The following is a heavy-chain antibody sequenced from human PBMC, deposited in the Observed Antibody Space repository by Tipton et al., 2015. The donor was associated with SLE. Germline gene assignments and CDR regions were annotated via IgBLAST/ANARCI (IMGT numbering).Heavy chain of an antibody. CDR1: SYSISSGYY. Sequence: TLSLTCAVSSYSISSGYYWGWIRQPPGKGLEWIGSIYHSGSTYYNPSLKSRVTISVDTSKNQFSLKLSSVTAADTAVYYCARFRAITMVRGVISWYFDLWGRGTLVTVSS. CDR3: ARFRAITMVRGVISWYFDL. D-gene: IGHD3-10*01. V-gene: IGHV4-38-2*01. CDR2: IYHSGST. J-gene: IGHJ2*01.